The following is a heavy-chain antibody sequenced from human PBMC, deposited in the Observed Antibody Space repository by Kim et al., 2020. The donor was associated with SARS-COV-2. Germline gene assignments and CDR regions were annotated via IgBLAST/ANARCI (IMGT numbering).Heavy chain of an antibody. D-gene: IGHD3-10*01. CDR3: ARVDPNAMVRGPIDY. CDR2: ISSSSSYI. V-gene: IGHV3-21*01. Sequence: GGSLRLSCAASGFTFSSYSMNWVRQAPGKGLEWVSSISSSSSYIYYADSVKGRFTISRDNAKNSLYLQMNSLRAEDTAVYYCARVDPNAMVRGPIDYWGQGTLVTVSS. CDR1: GFTFSSYS. J-gene: IGHJ4*02.